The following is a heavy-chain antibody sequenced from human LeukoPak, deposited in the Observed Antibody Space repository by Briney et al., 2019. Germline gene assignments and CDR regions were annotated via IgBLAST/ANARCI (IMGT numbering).Heavy chain of an antibody. J-gene: IGHJ4*02. CDR1: GFTFSSYS. CDR2: ISSSSSYI. V-gene: IGHV3-21*01. CDR3: ASWNDADY. D-gene: IGHD1-1*01. Sequence: GGSLRLSCATSGFTFSSYSMNWVRQAPGKGLEWVSSISSSSSYIYYADSVKGRFTISRDNAKNSLYLQMNSLRAEYTAVYYCASWNDADYWGQGTMVTVSS.